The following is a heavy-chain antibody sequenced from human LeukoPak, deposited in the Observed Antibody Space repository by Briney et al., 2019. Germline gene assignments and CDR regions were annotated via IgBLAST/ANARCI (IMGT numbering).Heavy chain of an antibody. CDR2: INLNSGGT. V-gene: IGHV1-2*02. D-gene: IGHD6-13*01. CDR1: GYTFTGYY. CDR3: ARDGASGTAADLLTFDP. Sequence: GASVKVSCKASGYTFTGYYMHWVRQAPGQGLEWMGWINLNSGGTNYAQKFQGRVTMTRDTSISTAYMELSRLRSDDTAVYYCARDGASGTAADLLTFDPWGQGTLVTVSS. J-gene: IGHJ5*02.